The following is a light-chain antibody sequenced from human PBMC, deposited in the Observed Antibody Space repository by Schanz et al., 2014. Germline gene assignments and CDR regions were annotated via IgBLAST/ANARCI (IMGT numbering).Light chain of an antibody. CDR1: SSDVGAYNY. CDR3: SSYAGSSTSWV. Sequence: QSALTQPASVSGSPGQSITISCTGTSSDVGAYNYVSWYQQPPGKAPKLIIYDVSNRPSGVSGRFSGSKSGNTASLTISGLQAEDEADYYCSSYAGSSTSWVFGGGTKLTVL. J-gene: IGLJ3*02. V-gene: IGLV2-14*01. CDR2: DVS.